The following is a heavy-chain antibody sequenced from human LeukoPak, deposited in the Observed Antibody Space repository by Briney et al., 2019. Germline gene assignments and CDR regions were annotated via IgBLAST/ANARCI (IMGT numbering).Heavy chain of an antibody. V-gene: IGHV3-74*01. CDR1: VFPFSSFD. Sequence: GGSLTLSCTASVFPFSSFDMSWARHSPGGGRVWVSRINSDGSPINYADSVKGRFTISRDNAKNTLYLQMNSLRAEDTAVYYCARDFGGSRDYWGQGTLVTVSS. J-gene: IGHJ4*02. CDR2: INSDGSPI. CDR3: ARDFGGSRDY. D-gene: IGHD3-10*01.